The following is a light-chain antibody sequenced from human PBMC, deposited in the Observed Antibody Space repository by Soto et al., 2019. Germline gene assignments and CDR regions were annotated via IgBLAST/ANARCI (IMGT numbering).Light chain of an antibody. CDR2: HVS. CDR3: QQYDTHFWT. Sequence: DIQMTQSPSTLSASVGDRVTVTCRASQSISSLLAWFQQKPGKAPKLLMYHVSRLNSGVSSRFIGSGSGTEFTLTISSLQPDDFATYYCQQYDTHFWTFGQGTKVEIK. J-gene: IGKJ1*01. V-gene: IGKV1-5*03. CDR1: QSISSL.